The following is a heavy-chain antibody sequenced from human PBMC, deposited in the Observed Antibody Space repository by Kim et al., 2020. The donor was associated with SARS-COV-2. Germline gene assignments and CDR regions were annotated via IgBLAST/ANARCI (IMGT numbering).Heavy chain of an antibody. D-gene: IGHD3-16*01. CDR1: GGTFSSYA. V-gene: IGHV1-69*13. CDR2: IIPIFGTA. CDR3: AKPLGTHNYYYGMDV. Sequence: SVKVSCKASGGTFSSYAISWVRQAPGQGLEWMGGIIPIFGTANYAQKFQGRVTITADESTSTAYMELSSLRSEDTAVYYCAKPLGTHNYYYGMDVWGQGTTVTVSS. J-gene: IGHJ6*02.